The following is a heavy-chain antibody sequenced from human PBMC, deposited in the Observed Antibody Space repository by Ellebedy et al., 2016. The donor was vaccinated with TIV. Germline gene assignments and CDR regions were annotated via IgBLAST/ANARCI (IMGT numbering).Heavy chain of an antibody. CDR3: GRMVYYDSSGYLSDY. V-gene: IGHV1-18*01. D-gene: IGHD3-22*01. Sequence: AASVKVSCKASGYTFTSYGISWVRQAPGQGPEWMGWISAYNDNTNYAQKFQGRVTMTTDTSTSTAYMELRSLRSDDTAVYYCGRMVYYDSSGYLSDYWGQGTLVTVSS. J-gene: IGHJ4*02. CDR1: GYTFTSYG. CDR2: ISAYNDNT.